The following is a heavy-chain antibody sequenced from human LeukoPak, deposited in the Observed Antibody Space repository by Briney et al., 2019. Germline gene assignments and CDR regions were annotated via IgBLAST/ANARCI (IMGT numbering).Heavy chain of an antibody. CDR1: GFSFSSYA. D-gene: IGHD2-21*02. J-gene: IGHJ4*02. CDR2: ITGSGTSA. V-gene: IGHV3-23*01. CDR3: SLSVCGGDCYYDN. Sequence: GGSLRLSCAASGFSFSSYAMSWVRQAPGEGLEWVSSITGSGTSAYYADSVEGRFTISRDNSKNTLYLQMNGLRAEDTAVYYCSLSVCGGDCYYDNWGQGTLVIVSS.